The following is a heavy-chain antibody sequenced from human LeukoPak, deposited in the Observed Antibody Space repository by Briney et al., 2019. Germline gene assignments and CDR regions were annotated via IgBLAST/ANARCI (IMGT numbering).Heavy chain of an antibody. CDR1: GFTFSTYG. J-gene: IGHJ4*02. CDR2: ISYDGSNK. Sequence: GRSLRLSCAASGFTFSTYGMHWVRQAPGKGLEWVAVISYDGSNKYYADSVKGRFTISRDNSKNTLYLQMNSLRAEDTAVYYCAKDQSSGYVGYWGQGTLVTVSS. V-gene: IGHV3-30*18. CDR3: AKDQSSGYVGY. D-gene: IGHD5-12*01.